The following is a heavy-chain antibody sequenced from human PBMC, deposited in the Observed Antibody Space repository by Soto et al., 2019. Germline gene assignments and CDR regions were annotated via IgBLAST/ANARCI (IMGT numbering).Heavy chain of an antibody. Sequence: QITLKESGPTLVKPTQTLTLTCTFSGFSLSTGGVGVGWIRQPPGKALEWLALIYWDDDKRYRPSLKSSLTITKDTSKNQVVLRMTNMDPADTATYYCAHRRVGRSIYYFDYWGQGTLVTVSS. CDR2: IYWDDDK. CDR3: AHRRVGRSIYYFDY. J-gene: IGHJ4*02. V-gene: IGHV2-5*02. CDR1: GFSLSTGGVG.